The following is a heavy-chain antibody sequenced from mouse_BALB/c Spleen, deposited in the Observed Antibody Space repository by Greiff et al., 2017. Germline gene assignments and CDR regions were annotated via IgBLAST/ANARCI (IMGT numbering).Heavy chain of an antibody. V-gene: IGHV2-9*02. CDR2: IWAGGST. CDR1: GFSLTSYG. D-gene: IGHD2-4*01. J-gene: IGHJ1*01. CDR3: AREAYDYPRYFDV. Sequence: VKLMESGPGLVAPSQSLSITCTVSGFSLTSYGVHWVRQPPGKGLEWLGVIWAGGSTNYNSALMSRLSISKDNSKSQVFLKMNSLQTDDTAMYYCAREAYDYPRYFDVWGAGTTVTVSS.